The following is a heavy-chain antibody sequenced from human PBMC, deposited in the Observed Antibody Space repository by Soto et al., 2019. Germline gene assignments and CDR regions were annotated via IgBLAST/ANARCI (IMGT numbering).Heavy chain of an antibody. V-gene: IGHV1-69*12. CDR3: ARDGDPGYSFWSGPLGGGRFDP. Sequence: QVQLVQSGAEVKEPGSSVNVSCKTSGGTFGNTAVTWVRQVPGQGLEWIGGIVPLFGTANYAQKFRGRVMITAAESTSTAYMDLSSLRSDDTAIYYSARDGDPGYSFWSGPLGGGRFDPWGQGTLVTVSS. CDR1: GGTFGNTA. CDR2: IVPLFGTA. J-gene: IGHJ5*02. D-gene: IGHD3-3*01.